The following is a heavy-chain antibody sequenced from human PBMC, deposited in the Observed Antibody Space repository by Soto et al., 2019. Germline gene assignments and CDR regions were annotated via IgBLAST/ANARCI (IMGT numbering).Heavy chain of an antibody. V-gene: IGHV6-1*01. CDR2: TYYRSKWYN. D-gene: IGHD3-10*01. CDR3: ASSKVLWFGELGYYYYGMDV. Sequence: SQTLSLTCAISGDSVSSNSAAWNWIRQSPSRGLEWLGRTYYRSKWYNDYAVSVKSRITINPDTSKNQVSLQLNSVTPEDTAVYYCASSKVLWFGELGYYYYGMDVWGQGTTVTVSS. J-gene: IGHJ6*02. CDR1: GDSVSSNSAA.